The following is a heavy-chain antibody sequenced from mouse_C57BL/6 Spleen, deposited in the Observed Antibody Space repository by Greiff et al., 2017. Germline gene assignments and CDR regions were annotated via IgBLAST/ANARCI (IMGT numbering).Heavy chain of an antibody. Sequence: QVQLQQSGAELAKPGASVKLSCKASGYTFTSYWMHWVKQRPGQGLEWIGYINPSSGYTKYNQKFKDKATLTADKSSSTAYMQLSSLAYEDSAVYYCAKNYGSSFGAMDYWGQGTSVTVSS. J-gene: IGHJ4*01. V-gene: IGHV1-7*01. D-gene: IGHD1-1*01. CDR1: GYTFTSYW. CDR2: INPSSGYT. CDR3: AKNYGSSFGAMDY.